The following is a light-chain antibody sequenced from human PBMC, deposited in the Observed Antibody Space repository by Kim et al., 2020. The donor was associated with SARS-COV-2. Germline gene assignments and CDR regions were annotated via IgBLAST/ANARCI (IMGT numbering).Light chain of an antibody. Sequence: SYELLQPPSVSLAPGKTAKMTCGGKNIGDKSVHWYQQKAGQAPLAVMFSDDDRPSGIPERFSGSNSGNTATLTISRVEAGDEAVYYCQVWDSSSDQVVFGGGTPLTVL. CDR3: QVWDSSSDQVV. CDR2: SDD. J-gene: IGLJ2*01. CDR1: NIGDKS. V-gene: IGLV3-21*04.